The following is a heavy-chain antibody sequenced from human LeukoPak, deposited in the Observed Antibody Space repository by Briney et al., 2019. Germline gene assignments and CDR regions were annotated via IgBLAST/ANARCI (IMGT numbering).Heavy chain of an antibody. D-gene: IGHD3-9*01. CDR1: GGSFSGYY. Sequence: SETLSLTCAVYGGSFSGYYWSWIRQPPGKGLEWIGEINHSGSTNYNPSLKSRVTISVDTSKNQFSLKLSSVTAADTAVYYCARTYYDILTGYEYYYYYMDVWGKGTTVTVSS. CDR3: ARTYYDILTGYEYYYYYMDV. J-gene: IGHJ6*03. CDR2: INHSGST. V-gene: IGHV4-34*01.